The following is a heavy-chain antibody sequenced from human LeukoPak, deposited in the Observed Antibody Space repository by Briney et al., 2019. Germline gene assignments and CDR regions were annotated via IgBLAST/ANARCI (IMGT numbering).Heavy chain of an antibody. CDR2: IYTSGST. Sequence: SETLSLTCTVSGGSISSYYWSWIRQPAGKGLEWIGRIYTSGSTNYNPSLKGRVTMSVDTSKNQFSLKPSSVTAADTAVYYCARVTSYYDSSGYSDNWFDPWGQGTLVTVSS. CDR3: ARVTSYYDSSGYSDNWFDP. CDR1: GGSISSYY. J-gene: IGHJ5*02. V-gene: IGHV4-4*07. D-gene: IGHD3-22*01.